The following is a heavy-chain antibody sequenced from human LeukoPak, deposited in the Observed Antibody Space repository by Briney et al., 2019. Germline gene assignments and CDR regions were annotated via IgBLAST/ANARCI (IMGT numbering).Heavy chain of an antibody. Sequence: PSQTLSLTCSVSGGSISSYYWSWIRQPAGEVLGWVGRIYTSGNTNYHHTFKSRVTMSVNTSKNTSSMKLSSVTAADTAVYYWARDQERGSSNSFLDYWGQGTLVTVSS. CDR1: GGSISSYY. J-gene: IGHJ4*02. CDR3: ARDQERGSSNSFLDY. D-gene: IGHD2-15*01. CDR2: IYTSGNT. V-gene: IGHV4-4*07.